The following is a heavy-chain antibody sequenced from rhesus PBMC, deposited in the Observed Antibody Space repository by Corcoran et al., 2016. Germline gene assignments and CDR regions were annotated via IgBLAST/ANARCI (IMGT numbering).Heavy chain of an antibody. CDR2: IYGSVGSN. V-gene: IGHV4S14*01. Sequence: QVQLTESGPGLVKPSETLSLTCAVSGGSIRGYYYWDWIRQPPGNVLEWIGCIYGSVGSNYINPSLKSRGTLSVATSQNQFSLKLSSLTSADTAVYYCASDQRMNTVTQFDYWGQGVLVTVSS. J-gene: IGHJ4*01. CDR3: ASDQRMNTVTQFDY. CDR1: GGSIRGYYY. D-gene: IGHD4-23*01.